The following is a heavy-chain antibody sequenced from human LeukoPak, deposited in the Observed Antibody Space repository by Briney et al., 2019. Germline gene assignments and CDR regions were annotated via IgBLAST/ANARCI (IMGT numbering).Heavy chain of an antibody. V-gene: IGHV1-69*13. CDR3: AYGYSYIAF. CDR2: ITPIFGTT. J-gene: IGHJ4*02. D-gene: IGHD5-18*01. CDR1: GGTFSSYV. Sequence: SVTVSCKASGGTFSSYVFTWVRQAPGQGLEWMGGITPIFGTTDYAEKFQGRVTITADASTYTAFMELSSLRSEDSAVYYCAYGYSYIAFWGQGTLVTVSS.